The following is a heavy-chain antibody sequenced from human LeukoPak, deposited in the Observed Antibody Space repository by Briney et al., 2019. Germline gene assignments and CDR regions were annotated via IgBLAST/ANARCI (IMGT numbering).Heavy chain of an antibody. CDR1: GGSISSGDYY. J-gene: IGHJ4*02. D-gene: IGHD5-18*01. Sequence: SQTLSLTCTVSGGSISSGDYYWSWIPQPPGKGLEWIGEINDSGNTNYNLSRKSRVTIPVDKTQNQFSLKLTSVTAADPAVYYCARQAPFAYNFGYIKGFDFWGQGTLVTVSS. V-gene: IGHV4-30-4*08. CDR3: ARQAPFAYNFGYIKGFDF. CDR2: INDSGNT.